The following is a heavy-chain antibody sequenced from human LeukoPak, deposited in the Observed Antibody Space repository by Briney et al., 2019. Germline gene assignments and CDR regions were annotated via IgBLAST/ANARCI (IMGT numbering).Heavy chain of an antibody. Sequence: PGGSLRLSCAASGFTFSTYYMNWVRQAPGKGLEWVSSISTGGTYIYYADSVKGRFSISRDNAKNSLYLQMNSLRAEDTAVYYCASFWSGYFPSWGQGTLVTVPS. CDR1: GFTFSTYY. CDR3: ASFWSGYFPS. CDR2: ISTGGTYI. V-gene: IGHV3-21*01. D-gene: IGHD3-3*01. J-gene: IGHJ4*02.